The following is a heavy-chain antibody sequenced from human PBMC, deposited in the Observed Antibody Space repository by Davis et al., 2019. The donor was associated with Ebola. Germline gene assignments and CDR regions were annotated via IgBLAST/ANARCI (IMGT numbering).Heavy chain of an antibody. V-gene: IGHV5-51*01. D-gene: IGHD4-17*01. J-gene: IGHJ4*02. CDR3: AGTDAIYGDYGY. Sequence: GGSLRLSCKASGYIFASYWIGWVRQKPGKGLEWMGIIFPGDSETRYSPSFQGQVTISADKSISTAYLQWSSLKASDTAMYYCAGTDAIYGDYGYWGQGTLVTVSS. CDR1: GYIFASYW. CDR2: IFPGDSET.